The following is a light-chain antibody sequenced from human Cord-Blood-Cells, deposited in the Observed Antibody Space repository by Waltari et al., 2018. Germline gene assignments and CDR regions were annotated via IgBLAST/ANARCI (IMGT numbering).Light chain of an antibody. CDR3: QQYNNWPPYT. Sequence: EIVMTQSPATLSVSQGDSATLSCRASQSVSSNLAWYQQKPGQAPRLLIYGASTRATAIPARFSGSGSGTEFTLTISSLQSEDFAVYYCQQYNNWPPYTFGQGTKLEIK. CDR1: QSVSSN. CDR2: GAS. J-gene: IGKJ2*01. V-gene: IGKV3-15*01.